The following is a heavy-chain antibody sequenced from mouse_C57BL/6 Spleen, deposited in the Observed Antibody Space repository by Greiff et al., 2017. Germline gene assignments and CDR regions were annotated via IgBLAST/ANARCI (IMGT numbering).Heavy chain of an antibody. Sequence: VQLQQSGAELARPGASVKLSCKASGYTFTSYGISWVKQRTGQGLEWIGEIDPRSGNTYYNEKFKGKATLTADKSSSTAYMELRSLTSEDSAVXFCARDYGYDGGYAMDYWGQGTSVTVSA. J-gene: IGHJ4*01. CDR2: IDPRSGNT. CDR1: GYTFTSYG. V-gene: IGHV1-81*01. CDR3: ARDYGYDGGYAMDY. D-gene: IGHD2-2*01.